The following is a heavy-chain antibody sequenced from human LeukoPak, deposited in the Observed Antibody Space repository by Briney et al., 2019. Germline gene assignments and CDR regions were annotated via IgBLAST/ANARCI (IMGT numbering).Heavy chain of an antibody. V-gene: IGHV3-30*02. CDR1: GFTLSSYG. D-gene: IGHD4-17*01. CDR3: AKEEGSTTVTTWLRY. CDR2: IRYNGNNK. J-gene: IGHJ4*02. Sequence: GGSLRLSCAASGFTLSSYGMHWVRQAPGKGLEWVAFIRYNGNNKYYADSVKGRFTISRDTSKNTLYLQMYSLRSEDTAVYYCAKEEGSTTVTTWLRYWGQGTLVTVSS.